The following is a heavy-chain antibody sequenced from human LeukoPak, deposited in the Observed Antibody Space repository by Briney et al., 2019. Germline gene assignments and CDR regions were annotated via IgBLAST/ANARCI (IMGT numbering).Heavy chain of an antibody. J-gene: IGHJ1*01. Sequence: GGSLRLSCAASGFTFSSYGFHWVRQAPGKGLEWVAFIRYDGGTKFYADSVKGRFTISRDNSKDTLYLQMNSLRAEDTAVYYCATGYSSGWYFYFQYWGQGTLVTVSS. V-gene: IGHV3-30*02. CDR1: GFTFSSYG. CDR3: ATGYSSGWYFYFQY. CDR2: IRYDGGTK. D-gene: IGHD6-19*01.